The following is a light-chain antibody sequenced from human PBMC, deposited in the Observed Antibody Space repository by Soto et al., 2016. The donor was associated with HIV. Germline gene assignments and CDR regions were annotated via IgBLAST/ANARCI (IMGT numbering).Light chain of an antibody. CDR1: QDISNY. V-gene: IGKV1-33*01. Sequence: DIQMTQSPSSLSVSVGDRVTITCQASQDISNYLDWYQQKPGKAPKLLIYAASNLETGVPSRFSGSGSGTDFILTINSLQPEDIATYYCQQYNNLFITFGPGTKVISN. CDR3: QQYNNLFIT. CDR2: AAS. J-gene: IGKJ3*01.